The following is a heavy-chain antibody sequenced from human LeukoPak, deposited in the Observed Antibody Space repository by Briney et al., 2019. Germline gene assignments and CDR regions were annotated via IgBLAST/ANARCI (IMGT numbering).Heavy chain of an antibody. CDR2: INTDGSST. CDR1: GSTFSSYW. V-gene: IGHV3-74*01. J-gene: IGHJ4*02. CDR3: AREMVADSSGYYDY. D-gene: IGHD3-22*01. Sequence: PGGSLRLSCAASGSTFSSYWMHWVRQAPGKGLVWVSRINTDGSSTSYADSVKGRFTISRDNAKNTLYLQMNSLRAEDTAVYYCAREMVADSSGYYDYWGQGTLVTVSS.